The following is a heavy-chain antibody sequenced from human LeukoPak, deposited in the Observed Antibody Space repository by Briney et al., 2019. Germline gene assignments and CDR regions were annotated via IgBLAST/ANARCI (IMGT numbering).Heavy chain of an antibody. Sequence: GSLRLSCAASELTFSGYWMNWVRQPPGKGLEWIGEINHSGSTNYNPSLKSRVTISVDTSKNQFSLKLSSVTAADTAVYYCARGPGSTSYWGQGTLVTVSS. D-gene: IGHD5-24*01. J-gene: IGHJ4*02. CDR1: ELTFSGYW. CDR3: ARGPGSTSY. V-gene: IGHV4-34*01. CDR2: INHSGST.